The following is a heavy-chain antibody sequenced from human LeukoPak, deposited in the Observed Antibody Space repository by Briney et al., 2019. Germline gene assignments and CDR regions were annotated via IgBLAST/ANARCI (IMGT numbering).Heavy chain of an antibody. D-gene: IGHD3-10*02. Sequence: GGSLRLSCAASGFTFSTYWMSWVRQAPGKGLEWVAKIKQDGSEKYYVDSVKGRFTISRDNAKNSLYLQMNSLRAEDTAVYYRARDMFRSDYWGQGTLVTVSS. CDR1: GFTFSTYW. CDR3: ARDMFRSDY. V-gene: IGHV3-7*01. J-gene: IGHJ4*02. CDR2: IKQDGSEK.